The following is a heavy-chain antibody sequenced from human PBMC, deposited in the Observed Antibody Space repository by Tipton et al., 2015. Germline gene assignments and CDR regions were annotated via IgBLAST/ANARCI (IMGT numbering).Heavy chain of an antibody. CDR2: IDPSGGGT. D-gene: IGHD3-22*01. J-gene: IGHJ4*02. CDR3: GRDSTYDSSGYLDY. CDR1: GYTFTGYY. V-gene: IGHV1-46*01. Sequence: QSGPEVKKPGASVKVSCKASGYTFTGYYIHWVRQAPGKGLEWMAMIDPSGGGTRYAQNFQGRVTMTRDTYTSTVYMELRSLRSEDTAVYYCGRDSTYDSSGYLDYWGQGTLVTVSS.